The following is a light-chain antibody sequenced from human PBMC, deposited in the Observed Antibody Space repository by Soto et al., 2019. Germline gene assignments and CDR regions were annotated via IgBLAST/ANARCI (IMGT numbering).Light chain of an antibody. J-gene: IGLJ2*01. Sequence: QSALTQPPSASGSPGQSVTISCTGTSSDIGAYNYVSWYQHHPGKAPKLIIYEVTDRPSGVSNRFSASKSGNTASLTISGLQAEDEADYYCSSYTTTTTVIFGGGTKVTVL. V-gene: IGLV2-14*01. CDR1: SSDIGAYNY. CDR3: SSYTTTTTVI. CDR2: EVT.